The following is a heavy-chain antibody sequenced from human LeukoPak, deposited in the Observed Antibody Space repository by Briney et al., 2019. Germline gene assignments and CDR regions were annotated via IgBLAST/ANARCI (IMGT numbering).Heavy chain of an antibody. CDR2: IYSGGGT. Sequence: GGSLRLSCAASGFTVSSNYMSWVRQAPGKGLEWVSVIYSGGGTYYADSVKGRFTISRDNSKNTLYLQMNSLRAEDPAVYYCARERPPGELEQEPYWFDPWGQGTLVTVSS. V-gene: IGHV3-66*01. J-gene: IGHJ5*02. CDR1: GFTVSSNY. CDR3: ARERPPGELEQEPYWFDP. D-gene: IGHD1/OR15-1a*01.